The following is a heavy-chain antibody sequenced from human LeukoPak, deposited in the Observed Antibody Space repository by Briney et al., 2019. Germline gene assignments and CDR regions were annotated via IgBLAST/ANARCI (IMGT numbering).Heavy chain of an antibody. CDR3: ARDDGIRTVDY. V-gene: IGHV3-7*03. CDR1: GFTFRSYW. J-gene: IGHJ4*02. Sequence: PGGSLRLSCAASGFTFRSYWMSWVRQAPGKGLEWVANIKEDGSDKYYVDSVKGRFTISRDNAKNSLYLQMNSLRVEDTAVYYCARDDGIRTVDYWGQAALVTVSS. CDR2: IKEDGSDK. D-gene: IGHD5-18*01.